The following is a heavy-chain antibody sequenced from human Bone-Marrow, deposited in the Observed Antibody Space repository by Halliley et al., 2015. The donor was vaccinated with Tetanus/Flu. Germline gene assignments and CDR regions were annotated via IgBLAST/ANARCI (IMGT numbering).Heavy chain of an antibody. Sequence: SLRLSCAASGFTFRNYGMNWVRQATGKGLEWVAVVWFDGSNEYYADSVKGRFTISRDNSKSTLFLQMNSLRVEDTAVYYCARGDSSGYYSYALDKWGQGTLVTVSS. CDR1: GFTFRNYG. D-gene: IGHD3-22*01. V-gene: IGHV3-33*01. CDR3: ARGDSSGYYSYALDK. J-gene: IGHJ4*02. CDR2: VWFDGSNE.